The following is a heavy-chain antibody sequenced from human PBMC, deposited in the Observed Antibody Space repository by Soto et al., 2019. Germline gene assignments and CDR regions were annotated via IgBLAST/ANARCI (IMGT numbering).Heavy chain of an antibody. CDR3: AKDTIFGVVISRPY. J-gene: IGHJ4*02. D-gene: IGHD3-3*01. V-gene: IGHV4-30-2*04. Sequence: WIRQPPGKGLEWIGYIYPGGNTYYSPSLKSRVTIALDTSKSLVSLRLNSVTAEDTAVYYCAKDTIFGVVISRPYWGQGTLVTVSS. CDR2: IYPGGNT.